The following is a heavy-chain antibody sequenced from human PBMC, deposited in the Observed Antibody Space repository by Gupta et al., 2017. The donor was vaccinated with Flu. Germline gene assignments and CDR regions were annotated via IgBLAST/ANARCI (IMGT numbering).Heavy chain of an antibody. CDR1: GFTFRNHG. D-gene: IGHD3-22*01. CDR2: ISYDATKK. J-gene: IGHJ4*02. Sequence: QVQLVESGGGVVEPGRSLRLSCAASGFTFRNHGIHWVRQAPGKGLEWVAFISYDATKKYYADSVNGRFTTSRDNSKNTVFLQMNSLRAADTAVYYCATEMMVVVIGPQYNDYWGQGTLVTVSS. V-gene: IGHV3-30*03. CDR3: ATEMMVVVIGPQYNDY.